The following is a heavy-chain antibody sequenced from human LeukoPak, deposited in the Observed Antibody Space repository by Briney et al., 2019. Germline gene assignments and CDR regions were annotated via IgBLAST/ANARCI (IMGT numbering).Heavy chain of an antibody. Sequence: PGGSLRLSCAASGFTFSNAWMSWVRQAPGKGLEWVGRIKGKTDGGTTDYAAPVKGRFTISRDDSKNTLYLQMNSLKTEDTAVYYCTAVTAIDYWGQGTLVTVSS. CDR1: GFTFSNAW. CDR3: TAVTAIDY. D-gene: IGHD2-21*02. CDR2: IKGKTDGGTT. J-gene: IGHJ4*02. V-gene: IGHV3-15*01.